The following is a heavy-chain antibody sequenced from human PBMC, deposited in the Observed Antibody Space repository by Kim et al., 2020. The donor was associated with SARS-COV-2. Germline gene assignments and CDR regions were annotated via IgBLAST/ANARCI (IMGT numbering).Heavy chain of an antibody. J-gene: IGHJ6*02. Sequence: PSFQGQVTISADKSISTAYLQWSSLNASDTAMYYCARLVAATTGRGLMDVWGQGTTVTVSS. CDR3: ARLVAATTGRGLMDV. D-gene: IGHD5-12*01. V-gene: IGHV5-51*01.